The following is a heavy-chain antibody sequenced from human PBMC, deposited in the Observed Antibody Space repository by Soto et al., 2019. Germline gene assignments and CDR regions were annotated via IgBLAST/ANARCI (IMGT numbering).Heavy chain of an antibody. CDR3: ARGQGSKWGDYGRRTNWFDP. Sequence: SETLSLTCAVYGGSFSGYYWSWIRQPPGKGLEWIGEINHSGSTNYNPSLKSRVTISVDTSKNQFSLKLSSVTAADTAVYYCARGQGSKWGDYGRRTNWFDPWGQGTLVTVSS. CDR2: INHSGST. D-gene: IGHD4-17*01. CDR1: GGSFSGYY. V-gene: IGHV4-34*01. J-gene: IGHJ5*02.